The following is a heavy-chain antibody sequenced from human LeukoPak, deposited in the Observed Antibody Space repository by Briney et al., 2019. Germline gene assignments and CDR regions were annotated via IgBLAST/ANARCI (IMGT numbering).Heavy chain of an antibody. J-gene: IGHJ4*02. D-gene: IGHD3-10*01. CDR1: GFSFNSYW. Sequence: GGSLRLSCAASGFSFNSYWMHWVRQAPGSGLVWVSRISNDGRSTSFADSVEGRFTISRDNAKNTLYLQMNSLSAEDTAVYYCTRGREGNYGLSDSWGQGTLVTVSS. CDR3: TRGREGNYGLSDS. V-gene: IGHV3-74*01. CDR2: ISNDGRST.